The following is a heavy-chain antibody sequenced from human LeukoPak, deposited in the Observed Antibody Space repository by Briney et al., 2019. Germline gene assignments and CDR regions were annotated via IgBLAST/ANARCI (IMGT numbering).Heavy chain of an antibody. CDR2: IYTSGST. J-gene: IGHJ4*02. Sequence: SETLSLTCNVSGGSISSGSYYWSWIRQPAGKGLEWIGRIYTSGSTYYNPSLKSRVTISVDRSKNQFSLKLSSVTAADTAVYYCARGLEAGDYFDYWGQGTLVTVSS. V-gene: IGHV4-61*02. D-gene: IGHD1-1*01. CDR3: ARGLEAGDYFDY. CDR1: GGSISSGSYY.